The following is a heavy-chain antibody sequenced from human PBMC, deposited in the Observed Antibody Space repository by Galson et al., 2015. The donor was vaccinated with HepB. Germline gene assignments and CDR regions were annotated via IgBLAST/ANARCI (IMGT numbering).Heavy chain of an antibody. J-gene: IGHJ6*02. D-gene: IGHD3-22*01. V-gene: IGHV3-53*04. CDR2: IYSGGST. Sequence: SLRLSCAASGFTVSSNYMSWVRQAPGMGLEWVSVIYSGGSTYYADSVKGRFTISRHNSKNTLYLQMNSLRAEDTAVYYCARWSTMIVGEGNYYGMDVWGQGTTVTVSS. CDR3: ARWSTMIVGEGNYYGMDV. CDR1: GFTVSSNY.